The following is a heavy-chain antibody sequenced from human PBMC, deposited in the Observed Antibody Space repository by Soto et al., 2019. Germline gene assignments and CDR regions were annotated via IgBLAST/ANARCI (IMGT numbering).Heavy chain of an antibody. CDR3: ARHVVEQAEHYYGMDV. V-gene: IGHV5-10-1*01. J-gene: IGHJ6*02. Sequence: GESLKISCKGSGYSFTSYWISWVRQMPGKGLEWMGRIDPSDSYTNYSPSFQGHVTISADKSISTAYLQWSSLKASDTAMYYCARHVVEQAEHYYGMDVWGQGTTVTVSS. CDR1: GYSFTSYW. CDR2: IDPSDSYT. D-gene: IGHD3-16*02.